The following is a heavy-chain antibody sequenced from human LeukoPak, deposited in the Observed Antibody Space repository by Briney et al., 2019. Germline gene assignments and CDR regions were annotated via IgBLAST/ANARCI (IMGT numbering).Heavy chain of an antibody. CDR3: ARDLGRIAASNIDY. V-gene: IGHV3-11*04. D-gene: IGHD6-13*01. CDR1: GFTFSDYY. CDR2: ISSSGSTI. J-gene: IGHJ4*02. Sequence: GGSLRLSCAASGFTFSDYYMTWIRQAPGKGLEWVSYISSSGSTISYADSVKGRFTISRDNAKNSLYLQMNSLRAEDTAVYYCARDLGRIAASNIDYWGQGTLVTVSS.